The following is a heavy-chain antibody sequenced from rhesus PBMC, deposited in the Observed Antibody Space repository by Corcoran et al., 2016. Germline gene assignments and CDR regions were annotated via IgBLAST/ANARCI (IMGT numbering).Heavy chain of an antibody. D-gene: IGHD5-12*01. V-gene: IGHV4S7*01. J-gene: IGHJ2*01. CDR3: ARRYSYSGYFDI. CDR1: GGSIRGGYG. CDR2: IYSSNGNT. Sequence: QVQLQESGPGLLKPSETLSLTCAASGGSIRGGYGWGLIRQPHGKGLEWIGGIYSSNGNTYYNPSLKSRVTISTDTSKNQFSLKLSSVTAADTAVYYCARRYSYSGYFDIWGPGTPITISS.